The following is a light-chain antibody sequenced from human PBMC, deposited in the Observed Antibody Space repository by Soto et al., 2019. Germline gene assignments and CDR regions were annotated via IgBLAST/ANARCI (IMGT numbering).Light chain of an antibody. V-gene: IGKV3-20*01. J-gene: IGKJ1*01. Sequence: EIVLTQSPGTLSLSPGERATLSCRASQSVSSSYLAWYQQKPGQAPRLLIYGASSRATGIPDRFSGSGSVTDFTLTISRLEPEDFGVYYCQQYCSSPPWTFGQGTKVAIK. CDR3: QQYCSSPPWT. CDR2: GAS. CDR1: QSVSSSY.